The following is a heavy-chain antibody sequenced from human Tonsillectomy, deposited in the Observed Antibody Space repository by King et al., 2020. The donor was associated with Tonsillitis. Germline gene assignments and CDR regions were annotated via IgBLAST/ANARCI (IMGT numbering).Heavy chain of an antibody. D-gene: IGHD3-10*01. V-gene: IGHV7-4-1*02. Sequence: QLVQSGSELKKPGASVKVSCKASGYTFKNYAINWVRQAPGQGLEWMGWIDTNTGNPTYAQGFTGRLVFSLDTSVSTAYLQISSLKPEDTAVYYCARGVGGPGFGELNPVRFDYWGQGTLVTVSS. J-gene: IGHJ4*02. CDR1: GYTFKNYA. CDR2: IDTNTGNP. CDR3: ARGVGGPGFGELNPVRFDY.